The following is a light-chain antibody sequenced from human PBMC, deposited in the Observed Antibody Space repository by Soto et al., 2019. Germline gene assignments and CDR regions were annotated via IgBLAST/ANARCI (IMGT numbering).Light chain of an antibody. CDR3: LPHNSYPCT. Sequence: DIQMTQSPSSLSASVGDRVTITCRASQGIRNDLGWYQQKPGKAPKRLIYAATSFQSGVPSRLSGSGAGAQFTLPIRRLLPEDFATCYCLPHNSYPCTFGQGTKLDIK. CDR1: QGIRND. CDR2: AAT. J-gene: IGKJ1*01. V-gene: IGKV1-17*01.